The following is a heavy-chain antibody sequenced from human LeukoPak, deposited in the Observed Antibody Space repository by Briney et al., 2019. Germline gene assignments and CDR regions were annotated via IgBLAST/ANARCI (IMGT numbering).Heavy chain of an antibody. CDR1: GFTVSSNY. Sequence: GGSLRLSCAASGFTVSSNYMSWVRQAPGKGLEWVSVIYSGGSTYYADSVKGRFTISRDNSKNTLYLQMNSLRAEDTAVYYCAREGGLGYRSTTSCAFGYWGQGTLVTVSS. J-gene: IGHJ4*02. V-gene: IGHV3-53*01. CDR2: IYSGGST. CDR3: AREGGLGYRSTTSCAFGY. D-gene: IGHD2-2*01.